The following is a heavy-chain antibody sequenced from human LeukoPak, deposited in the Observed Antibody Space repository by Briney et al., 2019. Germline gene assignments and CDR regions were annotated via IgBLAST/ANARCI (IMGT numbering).Heavy chain of an antibody. CDR3: ATMRPGGYFDY. D-gene: IGHD2-15*01. CDR1: GYTLTELS. V-gene: IGHV1-24*01. Sequence: ASVRVSCKVSGYTLTELSMHWVRQAPGKGLEWMGGFDPEDGETTYAQKFQGRVTMTEDTSTDTTYMELNSLRSEDTAVYYCATMRPGGYFDYWGQGTLVTLSA. CDR2: FDPEDGET. J-gene: IGHJ4*02.